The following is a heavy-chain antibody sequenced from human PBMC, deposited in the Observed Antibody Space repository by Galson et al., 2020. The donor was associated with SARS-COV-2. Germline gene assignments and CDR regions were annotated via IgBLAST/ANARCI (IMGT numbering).Heavy chain of an antibody. CDR1: GFTFSSYA. J-gene: IGHJ4*02. CDR3: AKDFGAQFCRGCRCDYSKPYCLDY. V-gene: IGHV3-23*01. D-gene: IGHD2-15*01. CDR2: INDNGRRT. Sequence: GGSLRLSCATSGFTFSSYAINWVRQTPGKGLEWVSGINDNGRRTYYADSVKGRFTISKDSSKNTVYLQMNSLRAEDTALYYCAKDFGAQFCRGCRCDYSKPYCLDYWGQGILVTVSS.